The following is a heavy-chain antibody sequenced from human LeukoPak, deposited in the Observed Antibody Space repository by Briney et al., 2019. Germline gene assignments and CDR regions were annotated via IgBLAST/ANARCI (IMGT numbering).Heavy chain of an antibody. CDR2: IIPIFGSA. CDR3: ARDQPNYYHSSAYHLQGWFDP. J-gene: IGHJ5*02. Sequence: ASVKVSCKASGCTFSNYAISWVRQAPGQGLEWMGGIIPIFGSAHYAQRFQGRVTNTADKSTSTVYMELTSLRFEDAAVYYCARDQPNYYHSSAYHLQGWFDPWGQGTLVTVSS. D-gene: IGHD3-22*01. CDR1: GCTFSNYA. V-gene: IGHV1-69*06.